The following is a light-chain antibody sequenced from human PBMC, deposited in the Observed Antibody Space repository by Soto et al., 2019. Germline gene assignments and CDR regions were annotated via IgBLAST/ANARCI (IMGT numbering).Light chain of an antibody. CDR1: QSVRSRY. CDR3: QQYNNWPWT. J-gene: IGKJ1*01. CDR2: GAS. Sequence: ETVLTQSPCTLSFSPGKRATLSFRVSQSVRSRYLAWYQQKPGKAPRLLISGASSRETGIPERFSGSESGTDFTLTISRLEPEDFAAYYCQQYNNWPWTFGQGTKVDIK. V-gene: IGKV3-20*01.